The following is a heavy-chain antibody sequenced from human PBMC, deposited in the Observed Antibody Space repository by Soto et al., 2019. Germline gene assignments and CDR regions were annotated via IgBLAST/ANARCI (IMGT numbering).Heavy chain of an antibody. D-gene: IGHD2-15*01. CDR1: GFSFSDYS. J-gene: IGHJ6*03. CDR3: AKDYYCSAENCFSAYRTYFLDV. CDR2: IDWKGDGI. Sequence: GGSLRLSCAASGFSFSDYSMNWVRQAPGKGLEWVAGIDWKGDGIGYADSVKGRFTVSRDYARKSLFLQMNSLTLDDTAVYYCAKDYYCSAENCFSAYRTYFLDVWGKGTTVTVSS. V-gene: IGHV3-9*01.